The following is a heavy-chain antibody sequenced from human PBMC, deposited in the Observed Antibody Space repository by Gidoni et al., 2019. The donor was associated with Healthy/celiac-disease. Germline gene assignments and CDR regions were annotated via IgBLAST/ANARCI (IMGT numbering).Heavy chain of an antibody. V-gene: IGHV3-23*02. Sequence: YGASSGFTFSSYAMSWVRQAPGKGLEWVSAISGSGGSTYYEDSVKGRFTISRDNSKNTLYLKMKSLRAEDTAGYYCAKVAENAFDIWGQGTMVTVSS. CDR1: GFTFSSYA. CDR3: AKVAENAFDI. J-gene: IGHJ3*02. CDR2: ISGSGGST.